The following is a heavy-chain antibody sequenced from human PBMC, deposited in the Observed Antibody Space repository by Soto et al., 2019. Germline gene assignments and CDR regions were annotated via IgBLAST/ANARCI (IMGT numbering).Heavy chain of an antibody. CDR3: ARGRGEFDA. CDR1: DVSFIGYY. Sequence: PSETLSLTCGVSDVSFIGYYCILIRQPPGKGLEWIVEINYSGSTKFNPSLKSRVTLSIDTSKNQLSLNLRSVSAADTAVYYCARGRGEFDAWGQGTPVTVSS. D-gene: IGHD2-21*01. J-gene: IGHJ5*02. V-gene: IGHV4-34*01. CDR2: INYSGST.